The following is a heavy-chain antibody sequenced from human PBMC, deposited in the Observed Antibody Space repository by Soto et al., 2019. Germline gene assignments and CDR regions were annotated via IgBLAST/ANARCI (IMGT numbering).Heavy chain of an antibody. CDR3: AAVETVGGSFFFAS. V-gene: IGHV4-59*04. CDR1: GGSISSYY. J-gene: IGHJ4*02. D-gene: IGHD5-12*01. Sequence: SETLSLTCTVSGGSISSYYWSWIRQPPGEGLEFIADINPQRGFTYYNPALKSRVTVSSDASKSHFSLKLTSVTAADTAVYFCAAVETVGGSFFFASWGQGALVTVSS. CDR2: INPQRGFT.